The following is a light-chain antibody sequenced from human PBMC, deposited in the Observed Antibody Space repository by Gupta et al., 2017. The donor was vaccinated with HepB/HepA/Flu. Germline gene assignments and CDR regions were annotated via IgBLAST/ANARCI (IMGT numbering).Light chain of an antibody. V-gene: IGKV2D-29*01. CDR3: AQSMQHPRA. J-gene: IGKJ1*01. CDR1: QSLLHSDGKTY. CDR2: EGS. Sequence: DIVMIQTPLSLSVTPGQPASISCKSSQSLLHSDGKTYLYWFLQRPGQPPQLLIYEGSNRCSGVPDKFSGSGSGTDFTRQSSRVKAEDVGIYCCAQSMQHPRAFGQGTKVEIK.